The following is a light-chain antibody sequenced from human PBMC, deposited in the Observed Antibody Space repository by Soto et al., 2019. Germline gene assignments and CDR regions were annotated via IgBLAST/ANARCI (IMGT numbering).Light chain of an antibody. CDR2: DND. CDR1: SSNIGNNY. V-gene: IGLV1-51*01. J-gene: IGLJ2*01. Sequence: VLTQPPSVSAAPGQKVTISCSGSSSNIGNNYVFWYQQLPGTAPKLLIYDNDKRPSGIPDRFSGSKSGTSATLGITGLQTGDEADYYCATWDRSLSVGVFGGGTKVTV. CDR3: ATWDRSLSVGV.